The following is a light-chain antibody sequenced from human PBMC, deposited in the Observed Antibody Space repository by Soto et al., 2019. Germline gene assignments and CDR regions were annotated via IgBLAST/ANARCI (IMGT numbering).Light chain of an antibody. CDR3: CSYGVRSTYV. V-gene: IGLV2-23*01. CDR1: SSDVGSYNL. Sequence: QSALTQPASVSGSPGQSITISCTGTSSDVGSYNLVSWYQQHPGKAPKLMIYEGSKRPTGVSNRFSGSKSANTASLTISGLQREDEAEYYCCSYGVRSTYVFGGGTKLTVL. CDR2: EGS. J-gene: IGLJ3*02.